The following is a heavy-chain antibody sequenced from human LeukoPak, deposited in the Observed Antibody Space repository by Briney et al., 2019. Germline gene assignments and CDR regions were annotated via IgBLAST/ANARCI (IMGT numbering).Heavy chain of an antibody. J-gene: IGHJ4*02. CDR1: GFTFSAFG. D-gene: IGHD4-17*01. CDR2: IWNDGSHE. Sequence: PGGSLRLSCAASGFTFSAFGLHCVRQAPGKGLEWVAVIWNDGSHEYYADSEKGRFTISRDNSRDTVYLQMNSLRAEDTAVYYCAKDATEYGDSHFDCWGQGSLVTVSS. V-gene: IGHV3-33*06. CDR3: AKDATEYGDSHFDC.